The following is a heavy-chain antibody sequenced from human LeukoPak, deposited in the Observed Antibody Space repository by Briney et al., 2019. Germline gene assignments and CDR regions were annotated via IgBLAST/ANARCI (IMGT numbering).Heavy chain of an antibody. V-gene: IGHV3-15*01. J-gene: IGHJ4*02. Sequence: GGSLRLSCAASGFSFSNTWMNWVRQAPGKGLEWVGRIKSKAEGGTTDYAAPVKGRFTISRDDSKNTMYLHMNDLKTEDTAVYYCTTLYSSSWYGEVYWGQGTLVTVSS. CDR1: GFSFSNTW. D-gene: IGHD6-13*01. CDR2: IKSKAEGGTT. CDR3: TTLYSSSWYGEVY.